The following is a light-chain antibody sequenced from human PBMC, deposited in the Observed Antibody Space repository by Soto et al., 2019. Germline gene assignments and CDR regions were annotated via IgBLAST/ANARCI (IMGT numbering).Light chain of an antibody. CDR3: QQYKNWPI. CDR2: GVS. CDR1: QSVSSY. Sequence: EIVLTQSPATLSLSPGERATLSFRASQSVSSYLAWYQQKPGQAPRLLISGVSSRATGIPARFSGSGFGTEFTLTISSLQSEDFAVYYSQQYKNWPIFGQGTRLEIK. J-gene: IGKJ5*01. V-gene: IGKV3D-15*01.